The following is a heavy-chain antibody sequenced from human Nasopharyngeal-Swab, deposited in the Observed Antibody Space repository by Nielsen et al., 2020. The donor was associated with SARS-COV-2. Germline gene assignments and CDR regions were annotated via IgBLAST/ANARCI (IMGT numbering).Heavy chain of an antibody. CDR2: INPSGGST. Sequence: WVRQAPGQGLEWTGIINPSGGSTSYAQKFQGRVTMTRDTSTSTVYMELSSLRSEDTAVYYCAREWIQLWPDAFDIWGQGTMVNRLL. CDR3: AREWIQLWPDAFDI. J-gene: IGHJ3*02. V-gene: IGHV1-46*01. D-gene: IGHD5-18*01.